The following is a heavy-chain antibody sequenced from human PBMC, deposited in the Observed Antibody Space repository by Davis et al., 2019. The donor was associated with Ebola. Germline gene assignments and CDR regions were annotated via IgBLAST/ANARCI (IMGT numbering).Heavy chain of an antibody. V-gene: IGHV1-3*01. D-gene: IGHD2-2*01. CDR3: ARVSTIYYYGMDV. Sequence: AASVKVSCKASGYTFTSYAIHWVRQAPGQRLEWMGWINAGNGNTKYSQKFQGRVTITRDTSASTAYMELSSLRSEDTAVYYCARVSTIYYYGMDVWGQGTTVTVSS. J-gene: IGHJ6*02. CDR1: GYTFTSYA. CDR2: INAGNGNT.